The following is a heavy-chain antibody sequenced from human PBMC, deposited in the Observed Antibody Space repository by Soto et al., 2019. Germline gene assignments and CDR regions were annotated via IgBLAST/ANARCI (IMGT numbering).Heavy chain of an antibody. CDR2: IIPIFGTA. CDR3: AREYSSSFWGGFDI. J-gene: IGHJ3*02. V-gene: IGHV1-69*06. Sequence: GASVKVSCKASGGTFSSYAISWVRQAPGQGLEWMGGIIPIFGTANYAQKFQGRVTITADKSTSTAYMELSSLRSEDTAVYYCAREYSSSFWGGFDIWGQGTMVTV. CDR1: GGTFSSYA. D-gene: IGHD6-6*01.